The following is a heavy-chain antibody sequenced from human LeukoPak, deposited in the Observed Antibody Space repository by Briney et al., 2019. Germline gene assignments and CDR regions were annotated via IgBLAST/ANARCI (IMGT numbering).Heavy chain of an antibody. V-gene: IGHV3-23*01. CDR1: GFTFANAW. CDR2: ISGGGDTT. D-gene: IGHD3-3*01. CDR3: ARVRSGYYLDT. J-gene: IGHJ4*02. Sequence: GGSLRLSCAASGFTFANAWMTWVRQAPGKGLEWVSVISGGGDTTFYADFVKGRFTISRDNSKNTLFLQMNSLRAEDTAVYHCARVRSGYYLDTWGQGTLVTVSS.